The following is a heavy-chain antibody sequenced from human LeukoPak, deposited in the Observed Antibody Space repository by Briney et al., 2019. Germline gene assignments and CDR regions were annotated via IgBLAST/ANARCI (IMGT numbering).Heavy chain of an antibody. CDR2: ISGSGGAT. CDR3: AKDRPYGAGRDFDS. D-gene: IGHD3-10*01. J-gene: IGHJ4*02. V-gene: IGHV3-23*01. Sequence: GGPLRLSCAASGFTFSSCAMNWVRQAPRKGLEWVSAISGSGGATYYADSVKGRFTISRDNSKNTLYLQMNSLGAEDTAVYYCAKDRPYGAGRDFDSWGQGTLVTVSS. CDR1: GFTFSSCA.